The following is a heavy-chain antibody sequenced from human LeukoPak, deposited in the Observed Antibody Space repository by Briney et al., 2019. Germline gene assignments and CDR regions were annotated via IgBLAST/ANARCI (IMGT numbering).Heavy chain of an antibody. CDR2: ISGSGGST. CDR3: AKDVIVVVPAAIQTPPDY. V-gene: IGHV3-23*01. CDR1: GFTFGSYA. Sequence: PGGSLRLSCAASGFTFGSYAMSWVRQAPGKGLEWVSAISGSGGSTYYADSVKGRFTISRDNSKNTLYLQMNSLRAEDTAVYYCAKDVIVVVPAAIQTPPDYWGQGTLVTVSS. D-gene: IGHD2-2*01. J-gene: IGHJ4*02.